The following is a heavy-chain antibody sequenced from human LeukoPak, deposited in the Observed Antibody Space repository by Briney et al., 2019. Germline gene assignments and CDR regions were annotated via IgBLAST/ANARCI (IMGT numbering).Heavy chain of an antibody. CDR3: ARDATTAVGWVYMDV. Sequence: GGSLRLSCAASGFTFSSFEMNWVRQASGRGLEWLSHISTSGGTKYYADSVKGRFTISRDNAENSVYLQMSGLTAEDTGLYYCARDATTAVGWVYMDVWGKGTTVTISS. V-gene: IGHV3-48*03. J-gene: IGHJ6*03. CDR2: ISTSGGTK. D-gene: IGHD6-13*01. CDR1: GFTFSSFE.